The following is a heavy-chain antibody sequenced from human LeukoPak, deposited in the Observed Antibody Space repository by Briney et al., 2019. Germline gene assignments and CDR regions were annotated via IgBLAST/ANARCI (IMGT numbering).Heavy chain of an antibody. Sequence: GGSLRLSCAASGFTFTSYSMNWVRQAPGKGLEWVSAISGSGGSTYYADSVKGRFTISRDNSKNTLYLQMNSLRAEDTAVYYCAKDESATVTTGDYWGQGTLVTVSS. CDR2: ISGSGGST. J-gene: IGHJ4*02. CDR1: GFTFTSYS. CDR3: AKDESATVTTGDY. V-gene: IGHV3-23*01. D-gene: IGHD4-11*01.